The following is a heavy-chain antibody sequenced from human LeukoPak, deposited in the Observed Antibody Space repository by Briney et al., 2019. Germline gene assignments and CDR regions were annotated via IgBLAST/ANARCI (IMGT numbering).Heavy chain of an antibody. J-gene: IGHJ4*02. V-gene: IGHV3-33*01. CDR3: ARGLSPVGFDY. Sequence: GRSLRLSCAASGFTFSSYDMHWVRQAPGKGLEWVAVIWYDGSNKYYADSVKGRFTISRDNSKNTLYLQMNSLRAEDTAVYYCARGLSPVGFDYWGQGTLVTVSS. CDR2: IWYDGSNK. CDR1: GFTFSSYD.